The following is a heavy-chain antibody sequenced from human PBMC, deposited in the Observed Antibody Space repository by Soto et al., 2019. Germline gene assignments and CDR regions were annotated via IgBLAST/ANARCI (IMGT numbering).Heavy chain of an antibody. Sequence: QVQLVESGGGVVQPGRSLRLSCAASGFTFSSYGMHWVRQAPGKGLEWVAVISYDGSNKYYADSVKGRFTISRDNSKNALYLQMNSLIAEATAVYYCAKEQQSFDYWGQGTLVTVSS. J-gene: IGHJ4*02. V-gene: IGHV3-30*18. CDR2: ISYDGSNK. CDR1: GFTFSSYG. D-gene: IGHD1-1*01. CDR3: AKEQQSFDY.